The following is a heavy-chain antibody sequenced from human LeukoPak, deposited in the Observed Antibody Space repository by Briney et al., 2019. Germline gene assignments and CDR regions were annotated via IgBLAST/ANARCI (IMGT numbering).Heavy chain of an antibody. Sequence: PGASVKVSCKASGYTFTSYGISWVRQAPGQGLEWMGWISAYNGNTNYAQKLQGRVTMTTDTSTSTAYMELRSLRSDDTAVYYCARGDYYDSSGYYNYWGQGTLVTVSS. CDR3: ARGDYYDSSGYYNY. J-gene: IGHJ4*02. V-gene: IGHV1-18*01. CDR1: GYTFTSYG. D-gene: IGHD3-22*01. CDR2: ISAYNGNT.